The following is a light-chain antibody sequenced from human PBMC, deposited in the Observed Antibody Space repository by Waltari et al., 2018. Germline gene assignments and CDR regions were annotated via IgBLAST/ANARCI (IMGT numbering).Light chain of an antibody. Sequence: VLTQFPATLSVSPGERATLAGRASQSVTTHLAWYQQKPGLPPRLLIYGAPTRATGVPARFSGSGSGTEFTLIISSLQSEDFAVYYCQQYHQRPPWTFGQGTKVEIK. J-gene: IGKJ1*01. CDR2: GAP. CDR1: QSVTTH. CDR3: QQYHQRPPWT. V-gene: IGKV3-15*01.